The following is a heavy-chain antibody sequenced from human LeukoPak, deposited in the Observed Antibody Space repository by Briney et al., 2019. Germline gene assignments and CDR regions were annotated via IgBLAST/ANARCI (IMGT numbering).Heavy chain of an antibody. J-gene: IGHJ5*02. Sequence: PSETLSLTCTVSGGSLSGDYWSWIRQPPGKGLEWIGYIDYRGTTNYNPSLKSRVTILVDTSKNQFSLKLSSVAAANTAVYYCARQRHDYGDYGWFDPWGQGTLVTVSS. V-gene: IGHV4-59*08. CDR2: IDYRGTT. CDR3: ARQRHDYGDYGWFDP. D-gene: IGHD4-17*01. CDR1: GGSLSGDY.